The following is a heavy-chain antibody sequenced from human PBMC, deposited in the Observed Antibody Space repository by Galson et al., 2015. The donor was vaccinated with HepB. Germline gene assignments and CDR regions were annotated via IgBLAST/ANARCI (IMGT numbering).Heavy chain of an antibody. CDR3: ARHVGESGSYGMDV. CDR1: GGSTSSNTYY. D-gene: IGHD2-15*01. Sequence: ETLSLTCAVFGGSTSSNTYYWSWIRQPPGRGLEWIGSIYYTGTTYYNPSLKSRVTISPDTSKNHFSLKLRSVTAADTAVYYCARHVGESGSYGMDVWGQGTTVSVSS. J-gene: IGHJ6*02. CDR2: IYYTGTT. V-gene: IGHV4-39*01.